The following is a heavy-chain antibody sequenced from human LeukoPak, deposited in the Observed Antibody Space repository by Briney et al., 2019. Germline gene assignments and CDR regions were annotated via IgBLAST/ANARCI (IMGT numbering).Heavy chain of an antibody. CDR1: GFTFSSYG. V-gene: IGHV3-30*02. J-gene: IGHJ4*02. CDR2: IRYDGSNK. D-gene: IGHD2-2*01. CDR3: AKDGVVVPAATKGICYFDY. Sequence: AGGSLRLSCAASGFTFSSYGMHWVRQAPGKGLEWVAFIRYDGSNKYYADSVKGRFTISRDNSKNTLYLQMNSLRAEDTAVYYCAKDGVVVPAATKGICYFDYWGQGTLVTVSS.